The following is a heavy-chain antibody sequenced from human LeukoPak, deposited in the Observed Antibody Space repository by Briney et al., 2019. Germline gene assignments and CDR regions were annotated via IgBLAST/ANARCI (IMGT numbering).Heavy chain of an antibody. J-gene: IGHJ5*02. CDR1: GFTFSSYA. CDR2: ISGSGGST. Sequence: GGSLRLSCAASGFTFSSYAMSWVRQAPGKGLEWVSAISGSGGSTYYADSVKGRFTIPRDNSKNTLYLQMNSLRAEDTAVYYCAEDRDAVLMDWFDPWGQGTLVTVSS. CDR3: AEDRDAVLMDWFDP. V-gene: IGHV3-23*01. D-gene: IGHD2-8*01.